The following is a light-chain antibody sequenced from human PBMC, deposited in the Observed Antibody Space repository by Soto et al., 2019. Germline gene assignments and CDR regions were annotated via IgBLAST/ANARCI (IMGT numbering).Light chain of an antibody. Sequence: QSVLTQPPSVSEAPRQRVTISCSGSSSNIGNNAVNWYQQLPGKAPNLLIYYDDLLPSGVSDRFSGSKSGTSASLDISGLQSEDEADYYCAAWDDSLNGVVFGGGTKLPV. J-gene: IGLJ2*01. CDR1: SSNIGNNA. CDR2: YDD. CDR3: AAWDDSLNGVV. V-gene: IGLV1-36*01.